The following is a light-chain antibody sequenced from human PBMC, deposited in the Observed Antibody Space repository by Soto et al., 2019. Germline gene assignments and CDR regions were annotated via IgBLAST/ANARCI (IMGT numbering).Light chain of an antibody. Sequence: EIVMTQSPAPLSVSPGERATLSCRASQSVSSKLAWYRHKPGQAHRLLIYCASTRATGIPARFSGSGSGTEFTLTLSSLQSEDFAVYYCQQRSDWPLTFGGGTKVEMK. CDR3: QQRSDWPLT. CDR1: QSVSSK. V-gene: IGKV3-15*01. J-gene: IGKJ4*01. CDR2: CAS.